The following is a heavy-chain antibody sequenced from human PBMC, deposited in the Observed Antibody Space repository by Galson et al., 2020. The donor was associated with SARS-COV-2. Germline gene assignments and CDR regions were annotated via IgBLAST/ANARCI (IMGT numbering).Heavy chain of an antibody. V-gene: IGHV4-31*03. CDR1: GGSIGSGGYY. Sequence: SETLSLTCTVSGGSIGSGGYYWTWIRQHPGKGLEWIGYSSYSGSTYYNPSLQSRVTISVDTSKNQFSLNLNSVTAADTAVYYCARDMRSSGGGSYFFDYWGQGALVTVS. CDR3: ARDMRSSGGGSYFFDY. J-gene: IGHJ4*02. D-gene: IGHD6-19*01. CDR2: SSYSGST.